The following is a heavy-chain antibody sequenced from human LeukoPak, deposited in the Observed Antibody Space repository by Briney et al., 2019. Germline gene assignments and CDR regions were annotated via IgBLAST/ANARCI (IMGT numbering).Heavy chain of an antibody. V-gene: IGHV3-20*04. Sequence: RPGGSLRLSCAASGFTFDDYGMSWVRQAPGRGLEWVSGINWNGGSTGYADSVKGRFTISRDNAKNSLYLQMNSLRAEDTALYYCARDSHYYDSSGPLLGDAFDIWGQGTMVTVSS. CDR1: GFTFDDYG. CDR2: INWNGGST. J-gene: IGHJ3*02. CDR3: ARDSHYYDSSGPLLGDAFDI. D-gene: IGHD3-22*01.